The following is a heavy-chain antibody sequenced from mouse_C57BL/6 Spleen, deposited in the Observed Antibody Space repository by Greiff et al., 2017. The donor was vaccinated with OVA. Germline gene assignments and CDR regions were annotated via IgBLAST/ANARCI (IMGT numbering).Heavy chain of an antibody. CDR3: ARAYYGNYKGYWYFDV. D-gene: IGHD2-10*01. Sequence: VQLKESGPELVKPGASVKIPCKASGYTFTDYNMDWVKQSHGKSLEWIGDINPNNGGTIYNQKFKGKATLTVDKSSSTAYMELRSLTSEDTAVYYCARAYYGNYKGYWYFDVWGTGTTVTVSS. J-gene: IGHJ1*03. CDR2: INPNNGGT. CDR1: GYTFTDYN. V-gene: IGHV1-18*01.